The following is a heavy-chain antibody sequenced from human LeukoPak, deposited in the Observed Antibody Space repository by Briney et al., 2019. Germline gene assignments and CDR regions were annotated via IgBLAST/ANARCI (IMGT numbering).Heavy chain of an antibody. CDR2: IYYTGST. CDR1: GGSISSGDYF. Sequence: TSQTLSLTCTVSGGSISSGDYFWSWIRQPPGEGLEWIGYIYYTGSTYYNPSLKSRVTISVDTSKNQFSLKLSSVTAADTAVYYCARYTSGQYYFNYWGQGTLVTVSS. CDR3: ARYTSGQYYFNY. V-gene: IGHV4-30-4*01. J-gene: IGHJ4*02. D-gene: IGHD6-19*01.